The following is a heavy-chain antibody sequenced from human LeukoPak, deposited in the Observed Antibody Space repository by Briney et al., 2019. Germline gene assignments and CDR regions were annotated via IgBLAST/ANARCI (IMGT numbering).Heavy chain of an antibody. CDR2: IIPILGIA. V-gene: IGHV1-69*04. CDR3: ARDSDIVVVVAASTPLDY. CDR1: GYTFASYG. Sequence: ASVKVSYKTSGYTFASYGISWVRQAPGQGLEWMGRIIPILGIANYAQKFQGRVTITADKSTSTAYMELSSLRSEDTAVYYCARDSDIVVVVAASTPLDYWGQGTLVTVSS. D-gene: IGHD2-15*01. J-gene: IGHJ4*02.